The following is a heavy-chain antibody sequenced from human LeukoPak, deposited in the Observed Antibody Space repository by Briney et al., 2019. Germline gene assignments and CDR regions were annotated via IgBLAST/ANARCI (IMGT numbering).Heavy chain of an antibody. V-gene: IGHV3-23*01. Sequence: QSGGSLRLSCAASGFTFSSYAMSWVRQAPGKGLEWVSAISGSGGDTYYADSVKGRFTISRDNSKNTLYLQMNSLRAEDTAVYYCAKDLNYDILTGYYSYYGMDVWGQGTTVTVSS. CDR2: ISGSGGDT. CDR3: AKDLNYDILTGYYSYYGMDV. CDR1: GFTFSSYA. D-gene: IGHD3-9*01. J-gene: IGHJ6*02.